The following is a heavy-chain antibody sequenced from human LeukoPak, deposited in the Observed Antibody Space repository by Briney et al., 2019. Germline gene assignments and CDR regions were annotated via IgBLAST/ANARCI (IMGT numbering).Heavy chain of an antibody. J-gene: IGHJ1*01. D-gene: IGHD2-15*01. Sequence: PSETLSLTCAVSGYSISSGYYWGWIRQPPGKGLEWIGSIYHSGSTYYNPSLKSRVTISADTSQNQFSLKLSSVTTADTAVYYCAQKAPYSPAYSQQWGRGTLVTVSS. CDR2: IYHSGST. CDR1: GYSISSGYY. CDR3: AQKAPYSPAYSQQ. V-gene: IGHV4-38-2*01.